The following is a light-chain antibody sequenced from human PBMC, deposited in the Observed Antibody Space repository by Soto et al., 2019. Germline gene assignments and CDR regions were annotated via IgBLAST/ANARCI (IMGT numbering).Light chain of an antibody. J-gene: IGKJ1*01. CDR1: QSVSSNY. V-gene: IGKV3-20*01. CDR2: GAS. Sequence: EIVLTQSPGTLSLSPGERATLSCRASQSVSSNYLAWYQQKRGQAPRLLIYGASSRATGIPTRFSGSGSGTDFTLTISRLEPENFAVYYWQQYDTSPRTFGQGTQVEI. CDR3: QQYDTSPRT.